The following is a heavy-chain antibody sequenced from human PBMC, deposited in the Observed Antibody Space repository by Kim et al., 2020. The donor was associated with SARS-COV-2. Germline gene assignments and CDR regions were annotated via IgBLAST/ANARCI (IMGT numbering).Heavy chain of an antibody. CDR2: VYSSGSA. Sequence: SETLSLTCTVSGGSISSSNYYWAWIRQPPGRGLEWIGSVYSSGSAHYSSPLKSRVTISVDTSKNHFSLKLNSVTAADTAVYYCARLGYCSGNRCYHDYWGQGILVTVSS. CDR1: GGSISSSNYY. CDR3: ARLGYCSGNRCYHDY. V-gene: IGHV4-39*02. D-gene: IGHD2-2*01. J-gene: IGHJ4*02.